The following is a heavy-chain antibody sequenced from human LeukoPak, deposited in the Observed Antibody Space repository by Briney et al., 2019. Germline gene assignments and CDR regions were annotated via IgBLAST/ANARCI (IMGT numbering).Heavy chain of an antibody. CDR1: GGSINSGTYY. Sequence: SETLSLTCTVSGGSINSGTYYWGWIRRPPGKGLEWIASMYHDGRTSYNPSLESRVTISIDTSTNQFSLKLSSVTAADTAVYYCASDHKSITMRKGQYFDYWGQGVLVTVSS. J-gene: IGHJ4*02. D-gene: IGHD1-14*01. CDR3: ASDHKSITMRKGQYFDY. V-gene: IGHV4-39*01. CDR2: MYHDGRT.